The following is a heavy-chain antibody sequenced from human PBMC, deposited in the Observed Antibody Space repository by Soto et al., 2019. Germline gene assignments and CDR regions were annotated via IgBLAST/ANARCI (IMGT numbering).Heavy chain of an antibody. V-gene: IGHV1-69*01. CDR1: GGTFRTFA. CDR2: IIPVFGTP. Sequence: QVQLVQSGAEVKEPGSSVKVSCKASGGTFRTFAISWVRQAPGQGPEWMGGIIPVFGTPNYAQKFQGRVTITADESTSTAYMELSSLRSEDTAVYYCARGGSTMGRGPLVYGLDVWGQGTTVTVSS. D-gene: IGHD3-10*01. J-gene: IGHJ6*02. CDR3: ARGGSTMGRGPLVYGLDV.